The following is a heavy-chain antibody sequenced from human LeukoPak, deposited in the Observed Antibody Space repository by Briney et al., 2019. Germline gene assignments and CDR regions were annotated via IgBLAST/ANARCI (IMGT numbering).Heavy chain of an antibody. CDR3: ARRRYYGSGSYYTKGGNNWFDP. D-gene: IGHD3-10*01. CDR2: IYYSGST. V-gene: IGHV4-31*03. J-gene: IGHJ5*02. Sequence: PSQTLSLTCTVSGGSISSGGYYWSWIRQHPGKGLEWIGYIYYSGSTYYNPSLKSRVTISVDTSKNQFSLKLSSVTAADTAVYYCARRRYYGSGSYYTKGGNNWFDPWGQGALVTVSS. CDR1: GGSISSGGYY.